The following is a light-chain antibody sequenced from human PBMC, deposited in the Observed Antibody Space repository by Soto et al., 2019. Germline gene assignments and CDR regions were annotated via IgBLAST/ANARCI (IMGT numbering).Light chain of an antibody. CDR1: QSISNY. V-gene: IGKV1-39*01. CDR2: AAS. CDR3: QQSYSTPRT. J-gene: IGKJ2*01. Sequence: DIQMTQSPSSLSASVGDRVTITCRASQSISNYLNWYQQKPGKAAKLLIYAASSLQSGVLSRFSGSGSGTDFTLTISSLQPEDFATYYCQQSYSTPRTFGQGTKLEIK.